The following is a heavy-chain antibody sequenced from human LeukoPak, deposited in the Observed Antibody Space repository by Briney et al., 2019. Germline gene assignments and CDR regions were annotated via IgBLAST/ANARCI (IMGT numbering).Heavy chain of an antibody. V-gene: IGHV3-48*04. D-gene: IGHD2-2*01. CDR1: GFTFSSYS. CDR2: ISGSGGTT. Sequence: GGSLRLSCAASGFTFSSYSMNWVRQAPGKGLEWLSYISGSGGTTLYADSVKGRFTISRDNAKNSLYLQMNSLRVEDTAVYYCVRAYCSSTSCSDYFDYWGQGSLVTVSS. CDR3: VRAYCSSTSCSDYFDY. J-gene: IGHJ4*02.